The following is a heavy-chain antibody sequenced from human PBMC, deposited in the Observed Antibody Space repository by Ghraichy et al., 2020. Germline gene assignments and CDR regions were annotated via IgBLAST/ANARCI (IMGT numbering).Heavy chain of an antibody. CDR3: ARDLLTRIGDWYFDL. V-gene: IGHV4-61*02. J-gene: IGHJ2*01. CDR1: GGSISSGSYY. D-gene: IGHD2/OR15-2a*01. Sequence: SETLSLTCTVSGGSISSGSYYWSWIRQPAGKGLEWIGRIYTSGSTNYNPSLKSRVTISVDTSKNQFSLKLSSVTAADTAVYYCARDLLTRIGDWYFDLWGRGTLVTVSS. CDR2: IYTSGST.